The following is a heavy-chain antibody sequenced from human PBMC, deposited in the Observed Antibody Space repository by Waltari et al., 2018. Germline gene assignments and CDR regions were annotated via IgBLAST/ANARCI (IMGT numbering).Heavy chain of an antibody. V-gene: IGHV1-2*02. Sequence: QVQLVQSGAEVKKPGASVTVSCKASGSAFPRYYMHWVRQAPGQGLEWMGWIHPNSGDTYYAQKFQGRVTMTRDTSITTAFMDLSRLRSDDTAVYYCARSYQSGSYWDYWGQGTLVTVSS. CDR1: GSAFPRYY. CDR3: ARSYQSGSYWDY. CDR2: IHPNSGDT. J-gene: IGHJ4*02. D-gene: IGHD1-26*01.